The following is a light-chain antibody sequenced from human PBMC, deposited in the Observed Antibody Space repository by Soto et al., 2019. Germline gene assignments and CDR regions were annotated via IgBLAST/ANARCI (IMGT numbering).Light chain of an antibody. J-gene: IGLJ1*01. CDR3: CSYAGSGYV. Sequence: QSALTQPASVSGSPGQSITISCTGTSSDVGSYNLVSWYQQHPGKAPKLMIYEVSKRPSGVSNRFSGSKSGNTASLTISGLQAEDEADYHCCSYAGSGYVFGTGTKLTVL. CDR1: SSDVGSYNL. CDR2: EVS. V-gene: IGLV2-23*02.